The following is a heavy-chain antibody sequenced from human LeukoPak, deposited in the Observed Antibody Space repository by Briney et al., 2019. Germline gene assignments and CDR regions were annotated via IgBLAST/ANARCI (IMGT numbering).Heavy chain of an antibody. V-gene: IGHV1-69*05. CDR1: GGTFSSYA. J-gene: IGHJ3*02. D-gene: IGHD2-15*01. Sequence: SVKVSCKASGGTFSSYAISWVRQAPGQGLEWMGGIIPIFGTANYAQKFQGRVTITTDESTSTAYMELSSLRSEDTAVYYCARDHRVAGGAFDIWGQGTMVTVSS. CDR3: ARDHRVAGGAFDI. CDR2: IIPIFGTA.